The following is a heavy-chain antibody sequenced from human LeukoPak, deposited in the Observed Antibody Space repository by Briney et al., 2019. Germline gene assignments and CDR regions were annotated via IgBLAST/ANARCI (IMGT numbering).Heavy chain of an antibody. D-gene: IGHD2-2*01. Sequence: ASVKVSCKPSGGTFSSYAISWVRHAPGQGLEWMGRIIPILGIANYAQKFQGRVTITADKSTSTAYMELSSLRSEDTAVYYCARVDQLLTNWFDPWGQGTLVTVSS. CDR3: ARVDQLLTNWFDP. J-gene: IGHJ5*02. CDR2: IIPILGIA. CDR1: GGTFSSYA. V-gene: IGHV1-69*04.